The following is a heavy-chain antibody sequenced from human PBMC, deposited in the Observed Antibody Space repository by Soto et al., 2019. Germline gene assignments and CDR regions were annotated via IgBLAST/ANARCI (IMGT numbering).Heavy chain of an antibody. CDR2: IYWDDDK. V-gene: IGHV2-5*02. J-gene: IGHJ6*02. D-gene: IGHD2-2*02. CDR1: GFSLSTSGVG. CDR3: ARYCSSISCYTAGMDV. Sequence: GPTLVNPTQTLTLTCTFSGFSLSTSGVGVGWIRQPPGKALEWLALIYWDDDKRYSPSLKSRLTITKDTSKNQVVLTMTNMDPVDTATYYCARYCSSISCYTAGMDVWGLGTTVTVSS.